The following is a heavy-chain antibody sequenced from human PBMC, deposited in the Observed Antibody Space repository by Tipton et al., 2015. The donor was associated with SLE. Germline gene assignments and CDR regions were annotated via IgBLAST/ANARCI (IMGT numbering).Heavy chain of an antibody. Sequence: GSLRLSCAGSGFTFSSYVMSWVRQAPGKGLEWVSAISGSDGSTYYVDSVKGRFTISRDNSKNTLYLQMGSLRAEDMAVYYCARVGECSAFDMWGQGTMVTVSS. CDR1: GFTFSSYV. V-gene: IGHV3-23*01. CDR2: ISGSDGST. CDR3: ARVGECSAFDM. J-gene: IGHJ3*02. D-gene: IGHD3-16*01.